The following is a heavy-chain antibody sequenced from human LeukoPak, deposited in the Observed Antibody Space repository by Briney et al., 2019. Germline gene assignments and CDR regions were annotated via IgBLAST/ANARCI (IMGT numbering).Heavy chain of an antibody. CDR2: IWYDGSNK. J-gene: IGHJ4*02. V-gene: IGHV3-33*01. CDR1: GFTFSSYG. CDR3: ARGCYGGNCFDY. D-gene: IGHD4-23*01. Sequence: PGGSLRLSCAASGFTFSSYGMHWVRQAPGKGLEGVAVIWYDGSNKYYADSVKGRFTISRDNSKNTLYLQMNSLRAEDTAVYYCARGCYGGNCFDYWGQGTLVTVSS.